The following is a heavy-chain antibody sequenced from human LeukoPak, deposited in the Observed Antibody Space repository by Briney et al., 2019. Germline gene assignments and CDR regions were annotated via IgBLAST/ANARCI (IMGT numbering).Heavy chain of an antibody. V-gene: IGHV1-2*02. CDR1: GYTFTGHY. CDR2: INPNSGGT. D-gene: IGHD2-21*02. J-gene: IGHJ1*01. Sequence: ASVKVFCKASGYTFTGHYMHWVRQAPGQGLEWMGWINPNSGGTKYAQKFQGRVTMTRDTSISTAYMEMSRLRSDDTAVYYCARDLGVTGFEYFQHWGQGTLVTVSS. CDR3: ARDLGVTGFEYFQH.